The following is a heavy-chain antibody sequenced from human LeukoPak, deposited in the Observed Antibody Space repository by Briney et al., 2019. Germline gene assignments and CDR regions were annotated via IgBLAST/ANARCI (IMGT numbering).Heavy chain of an antibody. CDR1: SGSVSSSDYY. Sequence: PSETLSFTCTVSSGSVSSSDYYWRCPRQPPGRGLELIGYIDYTGTTHYSPSLRSRVTISMHSSKNQFSLQLDSVTAADTAVYYCARADMITFGGVIVGVLVDYWGQGTLVTVSS. J-gene: IGHJ4*02. V-gene: IGHV4-30-4*01. D-gene: IGHD3-16*02. CDR2: IDYTGTT. CDR3: ARADMITFGGVIVGVLVDY.